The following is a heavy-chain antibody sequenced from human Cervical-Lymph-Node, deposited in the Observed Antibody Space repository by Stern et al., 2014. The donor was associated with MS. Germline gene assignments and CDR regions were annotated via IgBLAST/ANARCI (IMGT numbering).Heavy chain of an antibody. D-gene: IGHD1-7*01. J-gene: IGHJ4*02. Sequence: QVQLVESGGGVVKPGRSLRLSCAASGFTFSNYGMHWVRQAPGKGLEWLAVIWDDGNKKYYADSVKGRFTISRDNSKNTLFLQMSSLTAEDTALYYCARGNWNYEGMGYWGQGTLVTVSS. CDR3: ARGNWNYEGMGY. CDR2: IWDDGNKK. V-gene: IGHV3-33*01. CDR1: GFTFSNYG.